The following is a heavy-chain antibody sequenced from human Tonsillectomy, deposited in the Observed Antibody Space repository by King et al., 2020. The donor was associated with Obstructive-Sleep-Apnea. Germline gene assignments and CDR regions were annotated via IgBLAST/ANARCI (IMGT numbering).Heavy chain of an antibody. V-gene: IGHV3-23*04. CDR3: GKEVGGSGWYTLDY. J-gene: IGHJ4*02. CDR1: GFTFSNYA. CDR2: IRGNGVKT. Sequence: VQLVESGGVLVQPGGSLRLSCAASGFTFSNYAMDWVRQAPGKGLEWVSAIRGNGVKTYYSDSVKGRFTVSRDNSKNTLYLQMNSLRAEDTAIYYCGKEVGGSGWYTLDYWGQGTLVTGSS. D-gene: IGHD6-19*01.